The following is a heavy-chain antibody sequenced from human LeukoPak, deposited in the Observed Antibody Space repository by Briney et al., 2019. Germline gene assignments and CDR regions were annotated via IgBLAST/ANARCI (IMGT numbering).Heavy chain of an antibody. CDR1: GGTFSSYT. J-gene: IGHJ4*02. CDR2: IIPILGIA. V-gene: IGHV1-69*02. CDR3: CGTITAAAGTFDY. D-gene: IGHD6-13*01. Sequence: GSSVKVSCKASGGTFSSYTISWVRQAPGQGLEWMGRIIPILGIANYAQKFQGRVTITADKSTSTAYMELSSLRSEDTAVYYCCGTITAAAGTFDYWGQGTLVTVSS.